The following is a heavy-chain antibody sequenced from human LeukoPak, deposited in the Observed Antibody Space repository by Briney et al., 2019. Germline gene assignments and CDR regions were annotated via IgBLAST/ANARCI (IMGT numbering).Heavy chain of an antibody. V-gene: IGHV3-48*03. Sequence: PGGSLRLSCAASGFSFSSYEMNSVRQAPGQGLEWVSYISSIGSIIYSADSVKGRFTISRDNAKSLLNLQMNSLRAQATAFYYCARGYCSGWYDGFYYWGQGTLVTVSS. CDR3: ARGYCSGWYDGFYY. D-gene: IGHD6-19*01. CDR2: ISSIGSII. J-gene: IGHJ4*02. CDR1: GFSFSSYE.